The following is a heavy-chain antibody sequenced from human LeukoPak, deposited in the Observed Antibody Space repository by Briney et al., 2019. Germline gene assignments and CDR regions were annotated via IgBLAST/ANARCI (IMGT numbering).Heavy chain of an antibody. V-gene: IGHV1-69*13. CDR3: ESTWRGYAIGDY. D-gene: IGHD2-8*01. CDR2: TIPIFGTA. J-gene: IGHJ4*01. CDR1: GGTFSSYA. Sequence: GASVKVSCKASGGTFSSYAISWVRQAPGQGLEWMGGTIPIFGTAIYAPKCQGTLTTTAIETTSTAYKELSSLRSGDTAMYYCESTWRGYAIGDYWGQETLVTVSS.